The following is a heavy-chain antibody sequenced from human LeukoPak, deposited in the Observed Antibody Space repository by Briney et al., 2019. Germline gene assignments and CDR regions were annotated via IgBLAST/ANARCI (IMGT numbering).Heavy chain of an antibody. Sequence: GGSLRLSCAASGFTFSSYGMHWVRQAPGKGLEWVAFIRYDGSNKYYADSVKGRFTISRDNAKNSLYLQMNSLRAEDTAVYYCARDRLYYYDSSVYRWFDPWGQGTLVTVSS. D-gene: IGHD3-22*01. CDR2: IRYDGSNK. V-gene: IGHV3-30*02. CDR1: GFTFSSYG. J-gene: IGHJ5*02. CDR3: ARDRLYYYDSSVYRWFDP.